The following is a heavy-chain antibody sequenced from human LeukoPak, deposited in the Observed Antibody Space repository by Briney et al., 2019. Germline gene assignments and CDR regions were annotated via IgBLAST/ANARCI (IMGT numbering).Heavy chain of an antibody. V-gene: IGHV3-33*06. Sequence: GGSLRLSCAASGFTFGSYGMHWVRQAPGKGLEWVAVIWYDGSNKYYADSVKGRFTISRDNSKNTLYLQMNSLRAEDTAVYYCAKDQGGLLWFGELSPGAFDIWGQGTMVTVSS. D-gene: IGHD3-10*01. J-gene: IGHJ3*02. CDR3: AKDQGGLLWFGELSPGAFDI. CDR1: GFTFGSYG. CDR2: IWYDGSNK.